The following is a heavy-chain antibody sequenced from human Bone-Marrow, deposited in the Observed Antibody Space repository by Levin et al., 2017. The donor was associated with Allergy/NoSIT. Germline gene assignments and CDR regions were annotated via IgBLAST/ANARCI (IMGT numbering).Heavy chain of an antibody. V-gene: IGHV1-69*02. J-gene: IGHJ4*02. D-gene: IGHD1-14*01. Sequence: SVKVSCKASGGTFSSYTISWVRQAPGQGLEWLGRIIPIIGILNYAQNFQGRVTFTADTSASTAYMELSSLKSEDTAVYYCAVGTTLPGCYQKRRFDYWGQGTLDTVPS. CDR1: GGTFSSYT. CDR3: AVGTTLPGCYQKRRFDY. CDR2: IIPIIGIL.